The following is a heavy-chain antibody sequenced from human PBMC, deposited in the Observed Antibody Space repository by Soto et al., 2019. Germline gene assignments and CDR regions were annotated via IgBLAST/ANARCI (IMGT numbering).Heavy chain of an antibody. J-gene: IGHJ3*02. Sequence: ASVKVSCKASGYTFTNYHLHWVRQAPGQGLEWMGGIIPIFGTANYVQKFQGRVTITADESTSTAYMELSSLRSEDTAVYYCARGNISLWFEFDAFDIWGQGTMVTVSS. CDR1: GYTFTNYH. CDR2: IIPIFGTA. V-gene: IGHV1-69*13. D-gene: IGHD3-10*01. CDR3: ARGNISLWFEFDAFDI.